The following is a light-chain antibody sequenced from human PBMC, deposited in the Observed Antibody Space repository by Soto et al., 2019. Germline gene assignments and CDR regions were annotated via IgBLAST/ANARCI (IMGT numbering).Light chain of an antibody. CDR2: DVS. Sequence: QSVLTQPASMSGSPGQSVTISCAGTSSVIGGYNYVSWYQHHPGTAPKLIIYDVSSRPSGVSHRFSASKSGNTASLTISGLQAEDEADYYCSSFSVASPLFGTGTKLTVL. J-gene: IGLJ1*01. V-gene: IGLV2-14*01. CDR1: SSVIGGYNY. CDR3: SSFSVASPL.